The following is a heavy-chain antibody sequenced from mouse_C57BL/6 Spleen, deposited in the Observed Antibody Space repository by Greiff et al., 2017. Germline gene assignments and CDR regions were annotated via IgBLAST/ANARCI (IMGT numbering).Heavy chain of an antibody. Sequence: QVQLQQPGAELVMPGASVKLSCKASGYTFTSYWMHWVKQRPGQGLEWIGEIDPSDSYTNYNQKFKGKSALTVDKSSSTAYMQLSSVTSEDSAVYYCARGLRPFAYWGQGTLVTVSA. J-gene: IGHJ3*01. D-gene: IGHD3-2*02. CDR2: IDPSDSYT. V-gene: IGHV1-69*01. CDR3: ARGLRPFAY. CDR1: GYTFTSYW.